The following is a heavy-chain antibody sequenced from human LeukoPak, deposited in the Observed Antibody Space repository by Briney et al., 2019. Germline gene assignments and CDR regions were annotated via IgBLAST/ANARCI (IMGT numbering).Heavy chain of an antibody. V-gene: IGHV3-48*01. CDR2: ISSSSSTI. Sequence: HPGGSLRLSCAASGFTFSSYSMNWVRQAPGKGLEWVSYISSSSSTIYYADSVKGRFTISRDNAKNSLYLQMNSLRAEDTAVYYCARGQRIAAAGTDYWGQGTLVTVSS. J-gene: IGHJ4*02. CDR1: GFTFSSYS. CDR3: ARGQRIAAAGTDY. D-gene: IGHD6-13*01.